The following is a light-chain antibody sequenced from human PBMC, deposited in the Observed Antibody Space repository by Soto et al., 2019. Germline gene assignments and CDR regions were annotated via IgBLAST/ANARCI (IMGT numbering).Light chain of an antibody. Sequence: DIQMTQSPSTLSASVGDRVTITCRASQSISTWLAWYQQKPGKAPNLLIYKASSLESGVPSSFSGSGSGTEFTLTISSLQPDDFANYYCQQYNTFPYTFGQGTKLEIK. CDR3: QQYNTFPYT. J-gene: IGKJ2*01. CDR1: QSISTW. CDR2: KAS. V-gene: IGKV1-5*03.